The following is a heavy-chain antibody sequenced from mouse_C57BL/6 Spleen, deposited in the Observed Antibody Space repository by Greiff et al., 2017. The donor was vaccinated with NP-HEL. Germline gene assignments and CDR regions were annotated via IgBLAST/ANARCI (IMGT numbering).Heavy chain of an antibody. Sequence: EVMLVESEGGLVQPGSSMKLSCTASGFTFSDYYMAWVRQVPEKGLEWVANINYDGSSTYYLDSLKSRFIISRDNAKNILYLQMSSLKSEDTATYYCARAPIYYYGSSHWYFDVWGTGTTVTVSS. CDR1: GFTFSDYY. J-gene: IGHJ1*03. CDR2: INYDGSST. V-gene: IGHV5-16*01. CDR3: ARAPIYYYGSSHWYFDV. D-gene: IGHD1-1*01.